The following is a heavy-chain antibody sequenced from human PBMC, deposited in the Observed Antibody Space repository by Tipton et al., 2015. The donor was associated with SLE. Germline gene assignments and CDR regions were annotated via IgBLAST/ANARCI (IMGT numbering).Heavy chain of an antibody. CDR1: GGSFSGYY. V-gene: IGHV4-34*01. D-gene: IGHD3-3*01. Sequence: TLSLTCAVYGGSFSGYYWSWIRQPPGKGLEWIGEINHSGSTNYNPSLKSRVTISVDTSKNQFSLKLSSVTAADTAVYYCARVGGLEWLFTYYYYGMDVWGQGTTVTVSS. CDR2: INHSGST. J-gene: IGHJ6*02. CDR3: ARVGGLEWLFTYYYYGMDV.